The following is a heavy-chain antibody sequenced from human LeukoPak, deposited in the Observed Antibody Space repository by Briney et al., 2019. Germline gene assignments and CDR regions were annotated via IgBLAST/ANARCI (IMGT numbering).Heavy chain of an antibody. Sequence: SETLSLTCTVSGGSISSYYWSWIRQPPGKGLEWIAYIYYSGSTNYNPSLKSRVTISVDTSKNQFSLKLRSVTAADTAVYYCARASYSYDINGWVPFDYWGQGTLVTVSS. J-gene: IGHJ4*02. V-gene: IGHV4-59*01. D-gene: IGHD3-22*01. CDR1: GGSISSYY. CDR3: ARASYSYDINGWVPFDY. CDR2: IYYSGST.